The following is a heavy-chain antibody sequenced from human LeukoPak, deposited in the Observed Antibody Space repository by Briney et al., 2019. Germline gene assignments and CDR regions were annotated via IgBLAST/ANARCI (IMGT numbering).Heavy chain of an antibody. CDR1: GFTFSSYG. J-gene: IGHJ5*02. V-gene: IGHV3-23*01. CDR2: ISGSGGST. CDR3: AKAPTVTIVDWFDP. Sequence: GGSLRLSCAASGFTFSSYGMHWVRQAPGKGLEWVSAISGSGGSTYYADSVKGRFTISRDNSKNTLYLQMNSLRAEDTAVYYCAKAPTVTIVDWFDPWGQGTLVTVSS. D-gene: IGHD4-17*01.